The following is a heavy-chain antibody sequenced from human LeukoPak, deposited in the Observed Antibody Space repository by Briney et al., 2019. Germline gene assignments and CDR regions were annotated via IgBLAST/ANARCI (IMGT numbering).Heavy chain of an antibody. Sequence: GGSLRLSCAASGFTFSSYEMNWVRQAPGKGLEWVSYISSSGSTIYYADSVKGRLTISRDNSKNTLYLQMNSLRAEDTAVYYCAKDRLFPSPTRMDVWGKGTTVTISS. V-gene: IGHV3-48*03. J-gene: IGHJ6*04. CDR2: ISSSGSTI. D-gene: IGHD3-3*01. CDR3: AKDRLFPSPTRMDV. CDR1: GFTFSSYE.